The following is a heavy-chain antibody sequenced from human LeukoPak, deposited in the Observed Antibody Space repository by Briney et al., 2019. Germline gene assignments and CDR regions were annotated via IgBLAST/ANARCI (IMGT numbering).Heavy chain of an antibody. J-gene: IGHJ4*02. CDR1: GLTFSSYG. Sequence: GRSLRLSCAASGLTFSSYGMHGVRQAPGKGLEWVAVIWYDGSNKYYADSAKGRFTISRDNSKNTLYLQMNSLRAEDTAVYYCARVTVNGVYFYFDYWGQGTLVTVSS. CDR3: ARVTVNGVYFYFDY. V-gene: IGHV3-33*01. CDR2: IWYDGSNK. D-gene: IGHD4-17*01.